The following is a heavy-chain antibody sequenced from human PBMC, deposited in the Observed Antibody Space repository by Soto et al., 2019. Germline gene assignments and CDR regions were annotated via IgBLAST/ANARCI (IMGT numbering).Heavy chain of an antibody. J-gene: IGHJ4*02. CDR1: GGSVSSGSYY. CDR2: IYYSGST. V-gene: IGHV4-61*01. Sequence: ETLSLTCTVSGGSVSSGSYYWSWIRQPPGKGLEWIGYIYYSGSTNYNPSLKSRVTISVDTSKNQFSLKLSSVTAADTAVYYCARGLYSSGFDYWGQGTLVTVSS. CDR3: ARGLYSSGFDY. D-gene: IGHD6-19*01.